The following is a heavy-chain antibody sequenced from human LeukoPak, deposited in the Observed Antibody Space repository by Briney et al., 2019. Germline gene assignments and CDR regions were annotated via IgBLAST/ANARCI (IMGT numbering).Heavy chain of an antibody. J-gene: IGHJ4*02. V-gene: IGHV3-23*01. D-gene: IGHD6-6*01. Sequence: PGGSLRLSCAASGFTFSSSAMSWVRQAPGKGLQWVSSISGTGGYTYYADSVKGRFTISRDNSENTLYLQMNSLRAEDTAKYYCAKISSSSYPSDYWGQGTLVTVSS. CDR3: AKISSSSYPSDY. CDR2: ISGTGGYT. CDR1: GFTFSSSA.